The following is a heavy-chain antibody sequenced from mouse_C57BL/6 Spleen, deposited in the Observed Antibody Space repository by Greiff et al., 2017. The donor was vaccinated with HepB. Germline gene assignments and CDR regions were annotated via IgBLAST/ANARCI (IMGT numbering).Heavy chain of an antibody. Sequence: QVQLQQSGAELAKPGASVKLSCKASGYTFTSYWMHWVKQRPGQGLEWIGYINPSSGYTKYNQKFKNKATMTADKSSSTAYMQLSSLTYEDSAVYYCGRSSHHPFLDYAMDYWGQGTSVTVSS. CDR1: GYTFTSYW. D-gene: IGHD1-1*01. CDR3: GRSSHHPFLDYAMDY. CDR2: INPSSGYT. J-gene: IGHJ4*01. V-gene: IGHV1-7*01.